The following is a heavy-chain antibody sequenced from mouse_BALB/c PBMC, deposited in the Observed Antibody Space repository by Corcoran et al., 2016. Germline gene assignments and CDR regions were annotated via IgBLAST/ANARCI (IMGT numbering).Heavy chain of an antibody. V-gene: IGHV1-18*01. Sequence: EVLLQQSGPELVKPGASVKIPCKASGYTFTDYPMDWVKQSHGKSLEWIGDINPNNGGTIYSQKFKGKATLTVDKSSSTAYMELRSLTSEDTAVYFCARRDYYGSSPYDYWGQGTTLTVSS. D-gene: IGHD1-1*01. J-gene: IGHJ2*01. CDR2: INPNNGGT. CDR3: ARRDYYGSSPYDY. CDR1: GYTFTDYP.